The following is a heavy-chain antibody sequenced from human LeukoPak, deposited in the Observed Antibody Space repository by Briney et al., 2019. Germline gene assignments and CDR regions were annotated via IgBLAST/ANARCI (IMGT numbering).Heavy chain of an antibody. CDR2: INVDGSVT. J-gene: IGHJ4*02. D-gene: IGHD3-22*01. V-gene: IGHV3-74*01. Sequence: GGSLRLSCAASGFTVGTYYMHWVRQAPGKGLVWVSRINVDGSVTNYADSVKGRSTISRDNAKNTLYLQMNSLRAEDTAVYYCAPISHSSGRGVDYWGQGTLVTVSS. CDR3: APISHSSGRGVDY. CDR1: GFTVGTYY.